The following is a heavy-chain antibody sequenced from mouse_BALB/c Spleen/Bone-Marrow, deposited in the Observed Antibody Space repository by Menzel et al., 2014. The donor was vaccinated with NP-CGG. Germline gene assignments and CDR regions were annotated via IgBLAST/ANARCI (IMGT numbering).Heavy chain of an antibody. J-gene: IGHJ4*01. CDR2: IIPSNGRS. D-gene: IGHD2-13*01. CDR3: ARTYGDSPYFYAMDY. CDR1: GYTFTSYW. V-gene: IGHV1S81*02. Sequence: VQVVESGAELVKPGTSVKLSCKTSGYTFTSYWMHWVKQRPGQGLEWIGEIIPSNGRSNYNEKFKNKATLTVDKSSSTAYMQLSSLTSEDSAVYCCARTYGDSPYFYAMDYWGQGTSVTVSS.